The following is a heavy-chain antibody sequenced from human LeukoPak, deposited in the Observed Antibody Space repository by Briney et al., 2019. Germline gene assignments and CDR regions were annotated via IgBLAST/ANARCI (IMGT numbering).Heavy chain of an antibody. CDR1: GASITSYY. CDR2: IYYSGST. D-gene: IGHD6-13*01. V-gene: IGHV4-59*08. J-gene: IGHJ6*03. Sequence: NPSETLSLTCTVSGASITSYYWSWIRQLPGKGLEWIGYIYYSGSTNYNPSLKSRVTISVDTSKNQFSLKLGSVSAADTAVYYCARHGAAAAGDYFYYYLDVWGKGTTVTVSS. CDR3: ARHGAAAAGDYFYYYLDV.